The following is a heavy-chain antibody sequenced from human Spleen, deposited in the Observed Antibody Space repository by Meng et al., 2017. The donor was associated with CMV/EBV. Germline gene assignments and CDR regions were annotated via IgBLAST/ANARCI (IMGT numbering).Heavy chain of an antibody. J-gene: IGHJ4*02. CDR1: GGSISDRFYW. Sequence: CGVSGGSISDRFYWWNWVRQVPGKELEWIGEIYHGGNTNYNPSLTSRVTISIDRSNNQFSLKLNSVTAADTAIYYCARGQLALGFEYWGQGILVTVSS. V-gene: IGHV4/OR15-8*02. CDR2: IYHGGNT. CDR3: ARGQLALGFEY. D-gene: IGHD6-13*01.